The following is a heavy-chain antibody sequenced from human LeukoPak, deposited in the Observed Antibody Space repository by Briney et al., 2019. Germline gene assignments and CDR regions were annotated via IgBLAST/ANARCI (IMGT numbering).Heavy chain of an antibody. CDR3: AAEDPYNGYDLDY. CDR2: MNPNSGNT. J-gene: IGHJ4*02. CDR1: GYTFTSYD. D-gene: IGHD5-12*01. Sequence: ASVKVSCKASGYTFTSYDINWVRQATGQGLEWMGWMNPNSGNTGYAQKFQGRVTITRNTSISTAYMELSSLRSEDTAVYYCAAEDPYNGYDLDYWGQGTLVTVSS. V-gene: IGHV1-8*03.